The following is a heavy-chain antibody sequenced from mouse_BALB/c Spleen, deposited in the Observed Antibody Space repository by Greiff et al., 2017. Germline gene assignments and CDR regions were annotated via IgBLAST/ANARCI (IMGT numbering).Heavy chain of an antibody. CDR2: ISSGGST. D-gene: IGHD1-1*01. J-gene: IGHJ3*01. CDR1: GFTFSSYA. V-gene: IGHV5-6-5*01. CDR3: ARGLVTTVVAFAY. Sequence: EVNVVESGGGLVKPGGSLKLSCAASGFTFSSYAMSWVRQTPEKRLEWVASISSGGSTYYPDSVKGRFTISRDNARNILYLQMSSLRSEDTAMYYCARGLVTTVVAFAYWGQGTLVTVSA.